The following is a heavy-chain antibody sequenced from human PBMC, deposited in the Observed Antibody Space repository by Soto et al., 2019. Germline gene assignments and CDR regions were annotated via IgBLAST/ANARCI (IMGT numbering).Heavy chain of an antibody. J-gene: IGHJ4*02. CDR3: AKDINTGNLQWGADS. CDR2: VSDDDSKR. D-gene: IGHD6-19*01. CDR1: GFSFSSYG. Sequence: QVQLVESGGGVVQPGRSLRLSCAASGFSFSSYGMHWVRQPPGKGLEWVACVSDDDSKRYHIDSVKGRFTTSRDNSKNTLYLEMNGLRAQDTDVYYCAKDINTGNLQWGADSWSQGTVVTVSS. V-gene: IGHV3-30*18.